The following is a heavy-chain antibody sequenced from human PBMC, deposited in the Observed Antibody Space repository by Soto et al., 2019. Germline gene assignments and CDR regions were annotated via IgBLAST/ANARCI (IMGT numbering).Heavy chain of an antibody. CDR2: INAGNTNT. D-gene: IGHD6-19*01. Sequence: ASVKVSCKASGFTFTGYAIHWVRQAPGQRLEWMGWINAGNTNTKYSQKFQGRVTITRDTSATTAYMELSSLRSEDTALYYCAREAGWYVDYWGQGTLVTVAS. V-gene: IGHV1-3*01. CDR1: GFTFTGYA. CDR3: AREAGWYVDY. J-gene: IGHJ4*02.